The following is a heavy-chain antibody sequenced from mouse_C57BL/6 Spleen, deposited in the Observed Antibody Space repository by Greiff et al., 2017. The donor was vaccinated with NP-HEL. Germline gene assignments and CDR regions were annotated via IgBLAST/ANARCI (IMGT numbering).Heavy chain of an antibody. V-gene: IGHV5-17*01. CDR1: GFTFSDYG. J-gene: IGHJ1*03. D-gene: IGHD2-5*01. CDR3: ARKATIVTTSYWYFDV. Sequence: EVKLVESGGGLVKPGGSLKLSCAASGFTFSDYGMHWVRQAPEKGLEWVAYISSGSSTIYYADTVKGRFTISRDNAKNTLFLQMTSLRSEDTAMYYCARKATIVTTSYWYFDVWGTGTTVTVSS. CDR2: ISSGSSTI.